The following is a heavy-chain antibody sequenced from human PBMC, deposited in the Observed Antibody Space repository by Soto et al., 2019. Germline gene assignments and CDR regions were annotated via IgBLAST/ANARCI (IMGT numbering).Heavy chain of an antibody. CDR1: GGSISSGDYY. Sequence: SETLSLTCTVSGGSISSGDYYWSWIRQPPGKGLEWIGYIYYSGRTYYNPSLKSRVTISVDTSKNQSSLKLRSVTAADTAVYYCARERRTYNNYDANYGMDVCGRGSTLTVSS. V-gene: IGHV4-30-4*01. CDR3: ARERRTYNNYDANYGMDV. D-gene: IGHD4-4*01. J-gene: IGHJ6*02. CDR2: IYYSGRT.